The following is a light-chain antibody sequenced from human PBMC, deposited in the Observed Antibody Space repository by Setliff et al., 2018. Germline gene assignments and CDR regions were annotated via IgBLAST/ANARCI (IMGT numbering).Light chain of an antibody. CDR3: SSYRDRSDVA. V-gene: IGLV2-14*03. CDR1: SSDVGGYNY. J-gene: IGLJ2*01. CDR2: DVS. Sequence: QSALAQPASVSGSPGQSITISCTGTSSDVGGYNYVSWYQQHPGKAPKRIIFDVSHRPSGVSNRFSGSKSGNTASLTISGLQAEDEADYYYSSYRDRSDVAFGGGTKVTVL.